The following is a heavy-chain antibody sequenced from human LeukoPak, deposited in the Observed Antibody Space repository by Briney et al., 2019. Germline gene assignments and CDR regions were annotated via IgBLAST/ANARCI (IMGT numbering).Heavy chain of an antibody. CDR2: INHSGST. CDR1: GGSFSGYY. CDR3: ATAPARRYYYYYGMDV. Sequence: SETLSLTCAVYGGSFSGYYWSWIRQPPGKGLEWIGEINHSGSTNYNPSLKSRVTISVDTSKNPFSLKLSSVTAADTAVYYCATAPARRYYYYYGMDVWGQGTTVTVSS. J-gene: IGHJ6*02. D-gene: IGHD6-25*01. V-gene: IGHV4-34*01.